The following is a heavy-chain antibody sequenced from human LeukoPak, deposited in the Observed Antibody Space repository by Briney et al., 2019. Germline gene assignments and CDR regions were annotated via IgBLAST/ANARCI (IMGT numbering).Heavy chain of an antibody. Sequence: GGSLRLSCAASGFTFSSYGMSWVRQAPGKGLEWVSTIGAGGGSTYYADSVKGRFTFSRDNSKNSLYLQMNSLRAEDTAVYYCAELGITMIGGVWGKGTTVTISS. CDR3: AELGITMIGGV. V-gene: IGHV3-23*01. CDR2: IGAGGGST. J-gene: IGHJ6*04. CDR1: GFTFSSYG. D-gene: IGHD3-10*02.